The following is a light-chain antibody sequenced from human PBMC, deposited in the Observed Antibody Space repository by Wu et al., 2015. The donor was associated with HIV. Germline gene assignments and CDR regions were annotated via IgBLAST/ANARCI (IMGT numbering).Light chain of an antibody. CDR2: AAS. Sequence: DIQMTQSPSSLSASVEDRVTITCRASQGISSFLAWYQQKPGKAPKLLIYAASTLQSGVPSRFSGSGSGTEFTLTINSLQSDDFATYYCQQVITYPRAFGQGTKLEIK. V-gene: IGKV1-9*01. CDR1: QGISSF. J-gene: IGKJ2*01. CDR3: QQVITYPRA.